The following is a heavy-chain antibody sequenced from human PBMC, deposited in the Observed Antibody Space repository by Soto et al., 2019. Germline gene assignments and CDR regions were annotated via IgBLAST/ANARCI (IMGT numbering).Heavy chain of an antibody. CDR1: GFTFSRYD. Sequence: PGGSLRLSCAASGFTFSRYDMHWVRQATGKGLEWVSAIGTAGDTYYPGSVKGRFTISRENAKNSLYLQMNSLRAEDTAVYYCARDAGSYYYYGMDVWGQGTTVTSP. CDR2: IGTAGDT. J-gene: IGHJ6*02. V-gene: IGHV3-13*01. D-gene: IGHD3-10*01. CDR3: ARDAGSYYYYGMDV.